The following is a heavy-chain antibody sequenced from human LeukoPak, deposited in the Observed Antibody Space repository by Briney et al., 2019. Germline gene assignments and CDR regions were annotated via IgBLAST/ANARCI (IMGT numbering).Heavy chain of an antibody. V-gene: IGHV4-30-2*01. CDR2: IYHSGST. CDR3: ARGMAWNYYDSSGYGLSGDFDI. J-gene: IGHJ3*02. CDR1: GGSISSGGYS. D-gene: IGHD3-22*01. Sequence: SQTLSLTCAVSGGSISSGGYSWSWIRQPPWKSLEWIGYIYHSGSTYYNPSLKSRVTISVDRSKNQFSLKLSSVTAADTAVYYCARGMAWNYYDSSGYGLSGDFDIWGQGTMVTVSS.